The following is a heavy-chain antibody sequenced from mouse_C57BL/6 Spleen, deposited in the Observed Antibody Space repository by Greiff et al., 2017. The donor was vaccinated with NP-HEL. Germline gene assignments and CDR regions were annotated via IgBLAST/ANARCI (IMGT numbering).Heavy chain of an antibody. CDR1: GFTFSSYA. CDR2: ISDGGSYT. V-gene: IGHV5-4*01. J-gene: IGHJ3*01. Sequence: EVQRVESGGGLVKPGGSLKLSCAASGFTFSSYAMSWVRQTPEKRLEWVATISDGGSYTYYPDNVKGRFTISRDNAKNNLYLQMSHLKSEDTAMYYCAREDYRWGQGTLVTVSA. D-gene: IGHD2-12*01. CDR3: AREDYR.